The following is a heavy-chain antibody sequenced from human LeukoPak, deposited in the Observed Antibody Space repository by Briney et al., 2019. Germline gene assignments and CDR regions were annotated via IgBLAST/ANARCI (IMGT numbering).Heavy chain of an antibody. CDR1: GFTFRNNA. CDR2: INHSGST. V-gene: IGHV4-34*01. Sequence: PGGSLRLSCAASGFTFRNNAMYWVRQPPGKGLEWIGQINHSGSTNYNPSLKSRLTISIDTSKNQFFLNLSSVTAADAALYYCASKYCSGGSCYLGYWGQGTLVTVSS. D-gene: IGHD2-15*01. CDR3: ASKYCSGGSCYLGY. J-gene: IGHJ4*02.